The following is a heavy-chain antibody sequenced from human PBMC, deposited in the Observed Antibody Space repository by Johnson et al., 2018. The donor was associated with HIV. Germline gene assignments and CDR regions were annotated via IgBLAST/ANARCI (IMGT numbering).Heavy chain of an antibody. J-gene: IGHJ3*02. CDR3: ATCSDQVLLGGDVFDI. V-gene: IGHV3-73*01. CDR2: IRRNGNGYAP. D-gene: IGHD3-16*01. CDR1: DFTFSGSP. Sequence: EVQLVESGGGLVQPGGSLKLACTASDFTFSGSPLHWVRAASGKGLECICHIRRNGNGYAPSYGASVKVRFTFSRDDLQNTAYLQMNSLGGEDTAVYYCATCSDQVLLGGDVFDIWGQGTMVTVSS.